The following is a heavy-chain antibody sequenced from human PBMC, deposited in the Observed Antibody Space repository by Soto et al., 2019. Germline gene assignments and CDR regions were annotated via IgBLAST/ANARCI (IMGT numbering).Heavy chain of an antibody. J-gene: IGHJ4*02. Sequence: QVQLQESGPGLVKPSETLSLTCTVSAGSVSGYYWSWIRQPPGKAPEWIGYVRDTGSTKYNPSLNHRVTISVDVSKNQFSLSLSSVTAVDTAVYYCTRHDGNYRNVLDYWGQGALVTVSS. CDR1: AGSVSGYY. CDR2: VRDTGST. V-gene: IGHV4-59*08. CDR3: TRHDGNYRNVLDY. D-gene: IGHD4-17*01.